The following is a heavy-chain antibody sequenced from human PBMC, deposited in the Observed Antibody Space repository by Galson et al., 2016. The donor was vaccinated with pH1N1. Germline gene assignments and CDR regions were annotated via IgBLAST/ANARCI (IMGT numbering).Heavy chain of an antibody. Sequence: SLRLSCAASGFTFSSYEMNWVRQAPGKGLEWVSYISSSGSGSTIYYADSVKGRFTLSRDNAKNSLYLQMNSLRAEDTAVYYCARDHDGGDYYYYGMDVWGQGTTVTVSS. CDR3: ARDHDGGDYYYYGMDV. CDR2: ISSSGSGSTI. CDR1: GFTFSSYE. D-gene: IGHD4-23*01. J-gene: IGHJ6*02. V-gene: IGHV3-48*03.